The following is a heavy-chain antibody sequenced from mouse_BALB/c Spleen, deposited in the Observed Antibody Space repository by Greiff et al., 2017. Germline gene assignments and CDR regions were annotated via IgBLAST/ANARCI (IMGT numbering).Heavy chain of an antibody. CDR1: GDSITSGY. V-gene: IGHV3-8*02. CDR3: ARWDIYYDYDGGAY. J-gene: IGHJ3*01. Sequence: EVKLMESGPSLVKPSQTLSLTCSVTGDSITSGYWNWIRKFPGNKLEYMGYISYSGSTYYNPSLKSRISITRDTSKNQYYLQLNSVTTEETATYYCARWDIYYDYDGGAYWGQGTLVTVSA. CDR2: ISYSGST. D-gene: IGHD2-4*01.